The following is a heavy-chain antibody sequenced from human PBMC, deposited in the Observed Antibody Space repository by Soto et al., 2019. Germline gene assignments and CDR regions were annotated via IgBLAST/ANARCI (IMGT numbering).Heavy chain of an antibody. J-gene: IGHJ4*02. D-gene: IGHD3-22*01. CDR3: ARVSSGYYFER. V-gene: IGHV1-18*01. CDR1: GYTFTSYS. Sequence: QVQLVKSGAEVKKPGASVKVSCKASGYTFTSYSISWVRQAPGQGLEWMGWISAFNGNTIYAQKLQGRVTMTTSTITSTAYMELRSLRSDDTAVYYCARVSSGYYFERWRQGTLITVSS. CDR2: ISAFNGNT.